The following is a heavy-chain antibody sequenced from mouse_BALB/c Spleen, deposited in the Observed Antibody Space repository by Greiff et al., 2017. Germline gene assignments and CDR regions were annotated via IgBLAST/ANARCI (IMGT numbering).Heavy chain of an antibody. CDR2: IDPANGNT. CDR3: APYGNYDAMDD. J-gene: IGHJ4*01. Sequence: VQLQHSGAELVKPGASVKLSCTASGFNIKDTYMHWVKQRPEQGLEWIGRIDPANGNTKYDPKFQGKANITADTSSNTAYLQLSSLTSEDTAVYYCAPYGNYDAMDDWGQGTSVTVSS. V-gene: IGHV14-3*02. D-gene: IGHD2-1*01. CDR1: GFNIKDTY.